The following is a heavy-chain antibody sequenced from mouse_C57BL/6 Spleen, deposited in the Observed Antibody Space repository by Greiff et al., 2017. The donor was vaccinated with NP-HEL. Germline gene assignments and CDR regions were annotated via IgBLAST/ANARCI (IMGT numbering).Heavy chain of an antibody. J-gene: IGHJ4*01. V-gene: IGHV3-6*01. Sequence: EVQLQQSGPGLVKPSQSLSLTCSVTGYSITSGYYWNWIRQFPGNKLEWMGYISYDGSNNYNPSLKNRISITRDTSKNQFFLKLNSVTTEDTATYYCARDRRITTVVAGAMDYWGQGTSVTVSS. CDR1: GYSITSGYY. CDR2: ISYDGSN. D-gene: IGHD1-1*01. CDR3: ARDRRITTVVAGAMDY.